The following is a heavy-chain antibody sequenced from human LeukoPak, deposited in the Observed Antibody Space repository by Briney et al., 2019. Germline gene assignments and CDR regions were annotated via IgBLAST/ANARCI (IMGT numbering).Heavy chain of an antibody. CDR1: GFTFSNYA. J-gene: IGHJ4*02. V-gene: IGHV3-23*01. Sequence: GGSLRLSWAASGFTFSNYAMSWVRQPAGKGLEWVSAITGRGGNTYYADSVTGRFTISRDNSKNTVFLQMNSLRAEDKAVYYCAKWGDYDVLTGYYVSDYWGQGTLVTVSS. D-gene: IGHD3-9*01. CDR2: ITGRGGNT. CDR3: AKWGDYDVLTGYYVSDY.